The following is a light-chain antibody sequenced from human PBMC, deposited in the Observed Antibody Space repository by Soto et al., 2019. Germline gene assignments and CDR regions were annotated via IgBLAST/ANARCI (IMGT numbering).Light chain of an antibody. CDR3: AAWDDSLNGYV. CDR2: RNN. V-gene: IGLV1-44*01. Sequence: QSVLTQPTSASGTPGQRVTISCSGSSSNIGSNTVNWYQQLPETAPKLLIYRNNQRPSGVPDRFSGSKSGTSASLAISGLQSEDEADYYCAAWDDSLNGYVFGTGTKLTVL. CDR1: SSNIGSNT. J-gene: IGLJ1*01.